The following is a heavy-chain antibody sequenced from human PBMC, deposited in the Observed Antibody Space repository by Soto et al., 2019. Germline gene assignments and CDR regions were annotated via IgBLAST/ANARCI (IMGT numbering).Heavy chain of an antibody. CDR3: ARGVLH. CDR2: ISYSGST. Sequence: HVQLQESGPGLVQPSQPLSLTCTVSGGSISSRGYYWSWIRQHPGTGLEWIGHISYSGSTYYNTSLKCRVTISVDTSRNQFSLIVNVVTAARTAVYYCARGVLHWCLGTLVTASS. J-gene: IGHJ4*01. CDR1: GGSISSRGYY. V-gene: IGHV4-31*03.